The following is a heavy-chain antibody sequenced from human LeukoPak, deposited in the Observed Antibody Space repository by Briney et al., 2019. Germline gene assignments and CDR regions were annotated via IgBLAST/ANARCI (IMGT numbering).Heavy chain of an antibody. J-gene: IGHJ4*02. CDR3: ARDGARWGPYGTFFDY. CDR1: EFTFGSYS. D-gene: IGHD4-17*01. V-gene: IGHV3-21*01. CDR2: ISGSSSYI. Sequence: PGGSLRLSCAASEFTFGSYSMNWVRQAPGKGLEWVSSISGSSSYIYYADSVKGRFTISRDNAKNSLYLQMNSLRAEDTAVYYCARDGARWGPYGTFFDYWGQGTLVTVSS.